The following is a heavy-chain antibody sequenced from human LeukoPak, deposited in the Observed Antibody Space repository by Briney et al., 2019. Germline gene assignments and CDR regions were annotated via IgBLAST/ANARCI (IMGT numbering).Heavy chain of an antibody. V-gene: IGHV4-59*08. CDR1: GGSFSGYY. CDR2: IYYSGST. CDR3: ARHIGLQAYGMDV. J-gene: IGHJ6*02. D-gene: IGHD4-11*01. Sequence: SETLSLTCAVYGGSFSGYYWSWIRQPPGKGLEWIGYIYYSGSTNYNPSLKSRVTISVDTSKNQFSLKLSSVTAADTAVYYCARHIGLQAYGMDVWGQGTTVTVSS.